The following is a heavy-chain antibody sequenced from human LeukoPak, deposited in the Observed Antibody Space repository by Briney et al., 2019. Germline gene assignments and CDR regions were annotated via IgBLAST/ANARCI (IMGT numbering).Heavy chain of an antibody. D-gene: IGHD3-22*01. CDR3: AKELGMIVVEGPIDY. CDR1: GVTFSSYA. CDR2: ISGSGGST. Sequence: GGSLRLSCAASGVTFSSYAMSWVRQAPGKGLGWVSAISGSGGSTYYADSVKGLFTISRDNSKNTLYLQMNSLRAEDTAVYYCAKELGMIVVEGPIDYWGQGTLVTVSS. J-gene: IGHJ4*02. V-gene: IGHV3-23*01.